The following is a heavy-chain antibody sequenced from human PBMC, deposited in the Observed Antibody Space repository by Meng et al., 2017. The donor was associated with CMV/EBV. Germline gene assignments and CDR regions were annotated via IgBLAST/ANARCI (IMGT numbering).Heavy chain of an antibody. J-gene: IGHJ6*02. D-gene: IGHD3-16*02. V-gene: IGHV3-23*01. CDR1: GFTFSSYA. CDR3: AKDLITFGGVIVTAGYYGMDV. CDR2: ISGSGGST. Sequence: GESLKISCAASGFTFSSYAMSWVRQAPGKGLEWVSAISGSGGSTYYADSVKGRFTISRDNSKNTLYLQMNSLRAEVTAVYYCAKDLITFGGVIVTAGYYGMDVWGQGTTVTVSS.